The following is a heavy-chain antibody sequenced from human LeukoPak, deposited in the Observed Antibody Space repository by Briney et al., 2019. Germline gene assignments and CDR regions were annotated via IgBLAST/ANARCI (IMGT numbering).Heavy chain of an antibody. D-gene: IGHD6-6*01. Sequence: SETLSLTCTVSGGSISSYYWSWIRQPAGKGLEWIGRIYSSGSTNHNPSLKSRVTMSVDTSNNQFSLKLSSVTAADTAVYYCARGKSEYSSSSRYYYYYMDVWGKGTTVTVSS. CDR1: GGSISSYY. CDR2: IYSSGST. J-gene: IGHJ6*03. CDR3: ARGKSEYSSSSRYYYYYMDV. V-gene: IGHV4-4*07.